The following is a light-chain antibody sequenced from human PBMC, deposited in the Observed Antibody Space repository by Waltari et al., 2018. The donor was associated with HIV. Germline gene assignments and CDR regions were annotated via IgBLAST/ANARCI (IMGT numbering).Light chain of an antibody. CDR2: AAS. Sequence: DIQMTQSPSSLSASVGDRVTITCRASQAISNYLNWYQQKPGQAPKLLIYAASTVHGGGPSRFSGSGSGTEFTLTISSLQPEDFAIYYCQQSYTTPRTFGQGTKVEIK. J-gene: IGKJ1*01. CDR3: QQSYTTPRT. V-gene: IGKV1-39*01. CDR1: QAISNY.